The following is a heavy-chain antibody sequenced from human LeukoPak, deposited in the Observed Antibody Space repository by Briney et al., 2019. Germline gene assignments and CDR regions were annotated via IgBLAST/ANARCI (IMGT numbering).Heavy chain of an antibody. V-gene: IGHV3-11*04. Sequence: PGGSLRLSCAASGFTFSDCYMSWIRQAPGKGLEWVSYISSSGSTIYYADSVKGRFTISRDNAKNSLYLQMNSLRAEDTAVYYRARRNYDFWSATYYFDYWGRGTLVTVSS. CDR2: ISSSGSTI. CDR3: ARRNYDFWSATYYFDY. J-gene: IGHJ4*02. CDR1: GFTFSDCY. D-gene: IGHD3-3*01.